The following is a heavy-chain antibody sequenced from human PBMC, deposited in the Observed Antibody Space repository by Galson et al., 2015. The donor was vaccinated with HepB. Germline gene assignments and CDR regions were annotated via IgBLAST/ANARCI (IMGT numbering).Heavy chain of an antibody. CDR1: GFTFSSYW. CDR2: ISGDGSST. CDR3: AREGLGALDY. Sequence: SLRLSCAASGFTFSSYWMHWVRQAPGKGLVWVSRISGDGSSTSYADSVKGRFTISRDNAKNTLYLQMSSLGAGDTAVYHCAREGLGALDYWGQGALVTVSS. V-gene: IGHV3-74*01. D-gene: IGHD1-26*01. J-gene: IGHJ4*02.